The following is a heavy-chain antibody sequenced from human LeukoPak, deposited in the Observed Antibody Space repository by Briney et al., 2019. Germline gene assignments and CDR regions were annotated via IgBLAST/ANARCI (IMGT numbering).Heavy chain of an antibody. D-gene: IGHD5-24*01. CDR1: GFTFSTYW. CDR3: AKDRDGYTPDY. V-gene: IGHV3-7*03. J-gene: IGHJ4*02. CDR2: MKRDGSEI. Sequence: PGGSLRLSCSASGFTFSTYWMSWVRQAPGKGLEWVANMKRDGSEIYYVDSVRGRFTISRDNARNSLYLQMNSLRAEDTAVYYCAKDRDGYTPDYWGQGTLVTVSS.